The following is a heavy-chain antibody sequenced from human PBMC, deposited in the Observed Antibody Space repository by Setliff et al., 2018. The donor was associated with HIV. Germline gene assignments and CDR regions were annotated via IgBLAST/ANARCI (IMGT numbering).Heavy chain of an antibody. CDR1: GFTFSTYW. CDR2: IKQDGTEK. J-gene: IGHJ6*02. Sequence: GGSLRLSCAASGFTFSTYWMIWVRQAPGKGLEWVAKIKQDGTEKYYGDSVKGRFTISRYNAKNTLHLDMNSLRAEDTAVYYCAKDRDYISSRLTHLYYFGLDVWGQGTTVTVSS. V-gene: IGHV3-7*01. D-gene: IGHD3-16*01. CDR3: AKDRDYISSRLTHLYYFGLDV.